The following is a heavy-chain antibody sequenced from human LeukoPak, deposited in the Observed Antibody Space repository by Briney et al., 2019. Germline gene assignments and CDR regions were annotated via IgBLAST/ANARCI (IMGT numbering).Heavy chain of an antibody. D-gene: IGHD1-14*01. Sequence: PGGSLRLSCAASGFTFSTYKMNWVRQAPGKGLEWVSYISSSGYTIYYADSVKGRFTISRDNAKSSLFLQMNSLRAEDTAVYYCARGTADHDYYYYYMDVWGKGTTVTVSS. J-gene: IGHJ6*03. CDR1: GFTFSTYK. CDR2: ISSSGYTI. V-gene: IGHV3-48*03. CDR3: ARGTADHDYYYYYMDV.